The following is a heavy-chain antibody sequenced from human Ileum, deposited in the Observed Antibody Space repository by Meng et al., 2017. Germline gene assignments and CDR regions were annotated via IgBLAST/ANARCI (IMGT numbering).Heavy chain of an antibody. V-gene: IGHV1-69*13. Sequence: SVKVSCKASGGTFSSYAISWVRQAPGQGLEWMGGIIPIFGTANYAQKFQGRVTITADESTSTAYMELSSLRSEDTAVYYCATHLRFVSPPFDYWGQGTRVTGSS. D-gene: IGHD3-3*01. CDR3: ATHLRFVSPPFDY. CDR2: IIPIFGTA. J-gene: IGHJ4*02. CDR1: GGTFSSYA.